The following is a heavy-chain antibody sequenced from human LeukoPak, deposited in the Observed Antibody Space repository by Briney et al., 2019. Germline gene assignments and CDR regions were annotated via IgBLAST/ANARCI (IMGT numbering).Heavy chain of an antibody. D-gene: IGHD4-17*01. CDR3: ARVTVTTRKDAFDI. V-gene: IGHV4-4*02. Sequence: PGGSLRLSCAASGFTFSSYAMSWVRQAPGRGLEWIGEIYHSGSTNYNPSLKSRVTISVDKSKNQFSLKLSSVTAADTAVYYCARVTVTTRKDAFDIWGQGTMVTVSS. J-gene: IGHJ3*02. CDR2: IYHSGST. CDR1: GFTFSSYAM.